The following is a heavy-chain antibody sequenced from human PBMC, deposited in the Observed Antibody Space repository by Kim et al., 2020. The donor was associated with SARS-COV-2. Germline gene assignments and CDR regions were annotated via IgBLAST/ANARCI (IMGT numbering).Heavy chain of an antibody. CDR1: GFTFSAHA. Sequence: GGSLRLSCAASGFTFSAHALHWVRQAPGKGLEWVAHIAYDGSHISYPDSVKGRFIISRDDTKSTLYLQMNSLRPEDTAVYYCLAEIGSRSFDHWSQGTLVTVSS. D-gene: IGHD3-10*01. J-gene: IGHJ4*02. V-gene: IGHV3-30*04. CDR3: LAEIGSRSFDH. CDR2: IAYDGSHI.